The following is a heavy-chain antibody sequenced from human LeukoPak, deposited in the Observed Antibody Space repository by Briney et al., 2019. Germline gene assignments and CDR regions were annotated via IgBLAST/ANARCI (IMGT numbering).Heavy chain of an antibody. V-gene: IGHV3-23*01. Sequence: GGALRLSCAASGFAFNIYPMIWARQAPGKGMDWVWSISANSATTNYADSAKGRFTVSRDNSKSTVYLQMNSLRAEDTAVYYCATLMYTSGRQGFDSWGQGTRVTVSS. CDR1: GFAFNIYP. CDR3: ATLMYTSGRQGFDS. CDR2: ISANSATT. D-gene: IGHD6-19*01. J-gene: IGHJ4*02.